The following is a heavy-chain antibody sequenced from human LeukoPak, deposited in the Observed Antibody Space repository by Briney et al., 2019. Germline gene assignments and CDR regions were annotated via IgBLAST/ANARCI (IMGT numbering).Heavy chain of an antibody. CDR3: ALAPNSNWFDF. CDR2: IHDSGIS. Sequence: SETLSLTCSVSGDSTSDFYWNWIRQSPGKGLEWIGNIHDSGISNCNPSLKSRVTISIDTSRRQFFLKLSSVTAADTALYYCALAPNSNWFDFWGQGTLVTVSS. CDR1: GDSTSDFY. D-gene: IGHD5-24*01. J-gene: IGHJ5*01. V-gene: IGHV4-4*08.